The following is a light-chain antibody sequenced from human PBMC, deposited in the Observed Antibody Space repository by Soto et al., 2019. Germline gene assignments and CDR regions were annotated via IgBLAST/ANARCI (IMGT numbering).Light chain of an antibody. CDR1: QSVSSNY. Sequence: EIVLTQSPGTLSLSPGERAALSCRASQSVSSNYLAWYQQKPGQAPRLLIYGASSRATGIPDRFSGSGSGTDFNLTISRLEPADFAVYYCQQYGTSPRTFVQGTNLEIK. V-gene: IGKV3-20*01. CDR3: QQYGTSPRT. J-gene: IGKJ2*01. CDR2: GAS.